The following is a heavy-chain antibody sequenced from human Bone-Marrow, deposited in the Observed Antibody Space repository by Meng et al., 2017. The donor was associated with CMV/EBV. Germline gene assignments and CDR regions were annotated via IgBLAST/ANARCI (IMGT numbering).Heavy chain of an antibody. D-gene: IGHD3-3*01. CDR3: ARASYYDFWSGNYGMDV. V-gene: IGHV4-59*01. J-gene: IGHJ6*02. Sequence: SETLSLTCTVSGGSISSYYWSWIRQPPGKGLEWIGYIYYSVSTNYNPSLKSRVTISVDTAKNQFSLKLSSVTAADTAMYYCARASYYDFWSGNYGMDVWGQGTTVTVSS. CDR2: IYYSVST. CDR1: GGSISSYY.